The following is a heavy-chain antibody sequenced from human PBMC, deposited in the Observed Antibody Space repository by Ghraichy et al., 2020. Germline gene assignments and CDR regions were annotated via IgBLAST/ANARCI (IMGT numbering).Heavy chain of an antibody. CDR1: GFTFSNAW. V-gene: IGHV3-15*01. J-gene: IGHJ4*02. CDR3: TYRGGYSYGYDIEPEWTFDY. D-gene: IGHD5-18*01. Sequence: LSLTCAASGFTFSNAWMSWVRQAPGKGLEWVGRIKSKTDGGTTDYAAPVKGRITISRDDSKNTLYLQMNSLKTEDTAVYYCTYRGGYSYGYDIEPEWTFDYWGQGTLVTVSS. CDR2: IKSKTDGGTT.